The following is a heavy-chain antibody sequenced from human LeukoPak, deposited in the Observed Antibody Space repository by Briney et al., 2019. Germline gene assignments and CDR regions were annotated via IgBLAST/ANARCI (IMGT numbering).Heavy chain of an antibody. D-gene: IGHD3-22*01. J-gene: IGHJ4*02. V-gene: IGHV4-39*07. Sequence: PSETLSLTCTVSGGSISSSSYYWGWIRQPPGKGLEWIGSIYYSGSTYYNPSLKSRVTISVDTSKNQFSLKLSSVTAADTAVYYCARDGGSSDITVIVWDDWGQGTLVTVSS. CDR1: GGSISSSSYY. CDR3: ARDGGSSDITVIVWDD. CDR2: IYYSGST.